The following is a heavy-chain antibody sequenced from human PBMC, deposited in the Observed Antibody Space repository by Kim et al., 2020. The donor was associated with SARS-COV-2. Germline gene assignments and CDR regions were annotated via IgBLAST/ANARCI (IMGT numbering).Heavy chain of an antibody. J-gene: IGHJ4*02. Sequence: TPALKSLVTISADTSRNQFSLRLSSVTAADTAVYYCARSRTSAFQYDFDFWGQGTLVTVSS. D-gene: IGHD2-2*01. V-gene: IGHV4-4*09. CDR3: ARSRTSAFQYDFDF.